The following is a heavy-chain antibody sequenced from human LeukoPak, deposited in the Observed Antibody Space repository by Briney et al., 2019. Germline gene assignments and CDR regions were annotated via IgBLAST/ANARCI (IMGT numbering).Heavy chain of an antibody. CDR3: AREVVVKDAFDI. CDR2: INPNSGGT. CDR1: GYTFTGYY. V-gene: IGHV1-2*02. J-gene: IGHJ3*02. Sequence: ASEKVSCKASGYTFTGYYMHWVRQAPGQGLEWMGWINPNSGGTNYAQKFQGRVTMTRDTSISTAYMELSRLRSDDTAVYYCAREVVVKDAFDIWGQGTMVTVSS. D-gene: IGHD2-15*01.